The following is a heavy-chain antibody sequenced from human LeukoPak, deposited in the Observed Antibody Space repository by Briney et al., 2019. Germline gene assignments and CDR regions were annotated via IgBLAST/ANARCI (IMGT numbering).Heavy chain of an antibody. CDR1: GYTFTSYG. J-gene: IGHJ4*02. Sequence: ASVKVSCKASGYTFTSYGINWVRQAPGQGLEWMGWISVYNNNTNYAQKLQGRVTMTTDTSTSTAYMELRSLRSDDTAVYYCARDPPWELLHYFDYWGQGTLVTVS. CDR3: ARDPPWELLHYFDY. D-gene: IGHD1-26*01. CDR2: ISVYNNNT. V-gene: IGHV1-18*01.